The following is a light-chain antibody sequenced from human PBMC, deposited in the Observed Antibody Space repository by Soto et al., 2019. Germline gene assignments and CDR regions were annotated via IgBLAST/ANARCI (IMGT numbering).Light chain of an antibody. Sequence: EVVLTQSPGTLSLSPGERAILSCTASQSVSSNYLAWYQQKPGQAPRLLIYGASSRATDIPDRFTGSGSGTDFTLTISRLEPEDFAVYYCQQYGSSPPYTFGQGTKLEIK. CDR3: QQYGSSPPYT. V-gene: IGKV3-20*01. CDR1: QSVSSNY. J-gene: IGKJ2*01. CDR2: GAS.